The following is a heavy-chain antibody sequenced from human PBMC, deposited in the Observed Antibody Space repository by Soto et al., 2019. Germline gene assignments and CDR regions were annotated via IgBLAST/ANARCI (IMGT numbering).Heavy chain of an antibody. CDR1: GGSISSYY. D-gene: IGHD3-16*02. Sequence: SETLSLTCTVSGGSISSYYWSWIRQPPGKGLEWIGYIYYSGSTNYNPSLKSRVTISVDTSKNQFSLKLSSVTAADTAVYYCARVYYDYVWGSYRYPCYFDYWGQGTLVTVSS. CDR3: ARVYYDYVWGSYRYPCYFDY. CDR2: IYYSGST. V-gene: IGHV4-59*01. J-gene: IGHJ4*02.